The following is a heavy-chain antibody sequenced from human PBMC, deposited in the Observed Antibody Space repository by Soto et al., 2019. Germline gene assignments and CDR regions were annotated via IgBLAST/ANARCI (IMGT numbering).Heavy chain of an antibody. CDR1: GGSISSSSYY. CDR3: ARLGRGNDFGY. J-gene: IGHJ4*02. Sequence: QLQLQESGPGLVKPSETLSLTCTVSGGSISSSSYYWGWIRQPPGKGLEWIGSIYYSGSTYYNPSLKSRVTISVDTSKNQFSLKLSSVTAADTAVYYCARLGRGNDFGYWGQGTLVTVSS. V-gene: IGHV4-39*01. CDR2: IYYSGST. D-gene: IGHD3-16*01.